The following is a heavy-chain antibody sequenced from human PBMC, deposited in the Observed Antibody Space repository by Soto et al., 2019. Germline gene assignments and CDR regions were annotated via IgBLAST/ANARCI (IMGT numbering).Heavy chain of an antibody. D-gene: IGHD2-2*01. CDR1: GFTFSSYA. V-gene: IGHV3-23*01. CDR3: AKELDYVVVPAADY. CDR2: ISGSGGST. J-gene: IGHJ4*02. Sequence: LRLSCAASGFTFSSYAMSWVRQAPGKGLEWVSAISGSGGSTYYADSVKGRFTISRDNSKNTLYLQMNSLRAEDTAVYYCAKELDYVVVPAADYWGQGTLVTVSS.